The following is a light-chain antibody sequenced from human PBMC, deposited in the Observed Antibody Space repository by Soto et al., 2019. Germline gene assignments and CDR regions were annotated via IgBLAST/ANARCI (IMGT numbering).Light chain of an antibody. Sequence: DVVMTQSPLSLPVTLGQPASISCRASRSLIYTDGNTYLNWFHQRPGQSPRRLFAKVSNRDSGVPDRFSGSASGTDFTLKISRVEAEDVGLYYCMQGAHWPYTFGQGTKLEIK. V-gene: IGKV2-30*01. CDR1: RSLIYTDGNTY. CDR3: MQGAHWPYT. CDR2: KVS. J-gene: IGKJ2*01.